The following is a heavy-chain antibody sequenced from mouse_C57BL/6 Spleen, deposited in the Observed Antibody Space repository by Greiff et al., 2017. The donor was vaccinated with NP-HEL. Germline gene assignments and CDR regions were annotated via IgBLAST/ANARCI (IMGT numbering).Heavy chain of an antibody. CDR2: IHPNSGST. J-gene: IGHJ3*01. V-gene: IGHV1-64*01. D-gene: IGHD1-1*01. CDR1: GYTFTSYW. CDR3: ARMGPSTDVRAY. Sequence: QVQLQQPGAELVKPGASVKLSCKASGYTFTSYWMHWVKQRPGQGLEWIGMIHPNSGSTNYNEKFKSKATLTVDKSSSTAYMQLSSLTSEDSAVYYCARMGPSTDVRAYWGQGTLVTVSA.